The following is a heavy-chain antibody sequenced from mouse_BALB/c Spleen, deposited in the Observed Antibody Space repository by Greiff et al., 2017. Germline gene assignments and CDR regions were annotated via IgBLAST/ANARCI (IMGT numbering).Heavy chain of an antibody. CDR1: GFSLTSYG. CDR3: ARDDGYFAY. D-gene: IGHD2-3*01. Sequence: VNLVESGPGLVAPSQSLSITCTVSGFSLTSYGVHWVRQPPGKGLEWLGVIWAGGSTNYNSALMSRLSISKDNSKSQVFLKMNSLQTDDTAMYYCARDDGYFAYWGQGTLVTVSA. CDR2: IWAGGST. J-gene: IGHJ3*01. V-gene: IGHV2-9*02.